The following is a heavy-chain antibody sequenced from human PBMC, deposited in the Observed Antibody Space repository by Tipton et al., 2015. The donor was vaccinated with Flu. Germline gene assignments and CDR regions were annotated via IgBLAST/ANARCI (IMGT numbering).Heavy chain of an antibody. J-gene: IGHJ5*02. CDR1: GGSIGSFY. CDR2: INHSGST. V-gene: IGHV4-34*01. Sequence: TLSLTCTVSGGSIGSFYWNWIRQPPGKGLEWIGEINHSGSTNYNPSLKSRVTISVDTSKNQFSLKLSSVTAADTAVYYCASSLGPMNWFDPWGQGTLVTVSS. D-gene: IGHD7-27*01. CDR3: ASSLGPMNWFDP.